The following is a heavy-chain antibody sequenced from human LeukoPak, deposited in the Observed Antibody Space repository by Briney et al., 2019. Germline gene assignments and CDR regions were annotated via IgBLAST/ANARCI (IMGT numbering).Heavy chain of an antibody. CDR3: ARGSSGYPHYFDY. CDR2: INAGNGNT. Sequence: ASVKVSCKASGYTFTSYGISWVRQAPGQRLEWMGWINAGNGNTKYSQKFQGRVTITRDTSASTAYMELSSLRSEDTAVYYCARGSSGYPHYFDYWGQGTLVTVSS. CDR1: GYTFTSYG. D-gene: IGHD3-22*01. V-gene: IGHV1-3*01. J-gene: IGHJ4*02.